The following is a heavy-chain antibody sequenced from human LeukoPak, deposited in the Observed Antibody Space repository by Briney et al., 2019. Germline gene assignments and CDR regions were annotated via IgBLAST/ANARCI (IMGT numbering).Heavy chain of an antibody. CDR3: AKGRAKATVTTGDH. Sequence: AGGSLRLSCAASGFTFSSYAMSWVRQAPGKGLEWVSAISGSGGSTHYADSVKGRFTISRDNSRNTLYLQMNSLRADDTAVYYCAKGRAKATVTTGDHWGQGTLATVSS. V-gene: IGHV3-23*01. CDR1: GFTFSSYA. CDR2: ISGSGGST. J-gene: IGHJ4*02. D-gene: IGHD4-17*01.